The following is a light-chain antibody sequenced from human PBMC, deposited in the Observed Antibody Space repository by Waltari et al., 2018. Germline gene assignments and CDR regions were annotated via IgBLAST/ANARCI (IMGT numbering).Light chain of an antibody. CDR3: NSYTSSSILEVV. CDR1: SSDVGGYKY. V-gene: IGLV2-14*03. Sequence: QSALTQPASVSGSPGQSITISCTGTSSDVGGYKYVSWYQQHPGKAPKLMIYDVSNLPSGVSNRFSGSKSGNTASLTISGLQAEDEADYYCNSYTSSSILEVVFGGGTKLTVL. CDR2: DVS. J-gene: IGLJ2*01.